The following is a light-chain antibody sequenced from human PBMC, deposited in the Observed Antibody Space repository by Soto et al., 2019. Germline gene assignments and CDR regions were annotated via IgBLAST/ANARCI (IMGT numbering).Light chain of an antibody. CDR2: EVS. V-gene: IGLV2-8*01. Sequence: QSALTQPPSASGSPGQSVTISCTGTGSDVGGYNYVSWYQHHPGKAPKLMLYEVSTRPSGVPDRFSGSKSGNTASLTVSGLQADDEADYYCSSYAGSNIYVVFGGGTKVTVL. CDR3: SSYAGSNIYVV. CDR1: GSDVGGYNY. J-gene: IGLJ2*01.